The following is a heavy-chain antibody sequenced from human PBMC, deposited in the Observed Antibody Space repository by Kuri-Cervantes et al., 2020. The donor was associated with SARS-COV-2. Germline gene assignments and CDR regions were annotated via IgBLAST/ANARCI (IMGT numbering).Heavy chain of an antibody. CDR1: GFTFSSYS. Sequence: GESLKISCAASGFTFSSYSMNWVRQAPGKGLEWVSSISSSSSYIYYADSVKGRFTISRDNAKNSLYLQMNSLGAEDTAVYYCARARTIAAHPENWFDPWGQGTLVTVSS. V-gene: IGHV3-21*01. D-gene: IGHD6-6*01. CDR3: ARARTIAAHPENWFDP. CDR2: ISSSSSYI. J-gene: IGHJ5*02.